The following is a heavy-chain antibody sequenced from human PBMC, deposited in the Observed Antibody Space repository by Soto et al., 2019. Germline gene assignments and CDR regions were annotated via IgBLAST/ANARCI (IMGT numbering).Heavy chain of an antibody. CDR2: ISVSGDRT. D-gene: IGHD3-3*01. Sequence: PGGSLRLSCAASGFTFSSYAMCWVRQAPGKGLEWVSSISVSGDRTFYADSVKGRFTISRDNFRNTLHLQMNSLRAEDTALYYCVKDGDSITSNKPLDYWGQGTLVTVSS. CDR3: VKDGDSITSNKPLDY. V-gene: IGHV3-23*01. CDR1: GFTFSSYA. J-gene: IGHJ4*02.